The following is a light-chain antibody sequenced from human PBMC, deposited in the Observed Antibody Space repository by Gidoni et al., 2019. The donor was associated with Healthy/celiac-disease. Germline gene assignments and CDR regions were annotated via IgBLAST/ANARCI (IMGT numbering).Light chain of an antibody. CDR2: WAS. J-gene: IGKJ3*01. CDR1: QSVLYSSNNKSC. CDR3: QQYYSTPLT. Sequence: DIVMTQSPDSLDVSLGERATINCKSSQSVLYSSNNKSCLAWYQQKPGKPPKLLIYWASTRESGVPARFSGSGSGTDFTLTISSLQAEDVAVYYCQQYYSTPLTFXSXTKVDIK. V-gene: IGKV4-1*01.